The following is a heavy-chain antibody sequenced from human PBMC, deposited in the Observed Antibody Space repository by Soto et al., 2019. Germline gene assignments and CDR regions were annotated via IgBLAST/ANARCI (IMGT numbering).Heavy chain of an antibody. J-gene: IGHJ3*01. CDR3: ARERLTGDNAFDL. D-gene: IGHD7-27*01. CDR2: INPNSGGT. CDR1: GYTFTGYY. V-gene: IGHV1-2*04. Sequence: ASVKVSCKASGYTFTGYYMHWVRQAPGQGLEWMGWINPNSGGTNYAQKFQGWVTMTRVTTISTAYMELSRFRSDDTAVYYCARERLTGDNAFDLWGQGTMVTVSS.